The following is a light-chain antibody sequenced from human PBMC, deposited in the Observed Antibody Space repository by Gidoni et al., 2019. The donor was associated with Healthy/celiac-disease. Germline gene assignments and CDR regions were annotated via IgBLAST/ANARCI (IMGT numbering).Light chain of an antibody. CDR3: QKYNSAPPWT. CDR2: AAS. V-gene: IGKV1-27*01. J-gene: IGKJ1*01. CDR1: QGISNY. Sequence: DIQMTQSPSSLSASVGDRVTITCRASQGISNYLAWYQQKTGKVPKLLIYAASTLQSGVPSRFSGSGAGTDVTLTIIRPQPEDVATYYCQKYNSAPPWTFXQXTKVEIK.